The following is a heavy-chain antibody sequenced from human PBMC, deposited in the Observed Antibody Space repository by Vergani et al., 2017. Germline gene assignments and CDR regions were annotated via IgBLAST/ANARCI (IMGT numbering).Heavy chain of an antibody. J-gene: IGHJ4*02. CDR1: GFTFSSYA. CDR3: AKEGRREEWWAPFDC. V-gene: IGHV3-23*01. D-gene: IGHD2-15*01. Sequence: EVQLLESGGGLVQPGGSLRLFCAASGFTFSSYAMSWVRQAPAKGVEGVSAISGSGGSKYYADSVKGRFTSSRDNSKNTLYLQKNSRRAEDKAEYYGAKEGRREEWWAPFDCWGEGTLVTVSS. CDR2: ISGSGGSK.